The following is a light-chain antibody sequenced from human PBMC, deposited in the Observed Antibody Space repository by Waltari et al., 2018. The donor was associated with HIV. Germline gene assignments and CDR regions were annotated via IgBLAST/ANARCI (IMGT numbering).Light chain of an antibody. J-gene: IGLJ3*02. CDR3: GTLDSSLSAWV. CDR2: KIN. V-gene: IGLV1-51*01. Sequence: QSVLTQPPSVSAAPGQKVTISCSGSSSNIGNNYVSWYQQLPGTAPKPLIYKINNPPSGLPDRFSGSETGTSATLGITGLQTGDEADYYCGTLDSSLSAWVFGGGTKLTVL. CDR1: SSNIGNNY.